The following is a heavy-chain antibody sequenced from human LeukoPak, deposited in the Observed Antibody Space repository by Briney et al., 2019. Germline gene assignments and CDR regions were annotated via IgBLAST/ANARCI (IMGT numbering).Heavy chain of an antibody. V-gene: IGHV4-39*07. J-gene: IGHJ6*02. CDR1: GGSISSNSYY. CDR3: ARVSPHFYGMDV. CDR2: IYYTGTT. Sequence: SETLSLTCTVSGGSISSNSYYWGWIRQPPGKGLECFGTIYYTGTTYYNPFLKSRVTISVDTSRNQFSLKLTSVTAADTAVYYCARVSPHFYGMDVWGQGTTVTVSS.